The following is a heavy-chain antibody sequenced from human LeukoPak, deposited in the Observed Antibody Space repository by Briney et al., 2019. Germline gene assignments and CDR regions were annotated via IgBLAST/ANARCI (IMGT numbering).Heavy chain of an antibody. CDR3: ARVSLYCSSTSCHPGYYYYYYMDV. D-gene: IGHD2-2*01. CDR2: IYTSGST. V-gene: IGHV4-4*07. Sequence: SETLSLTCTVSGGSISSYYWSWIRQPAGKGLEWIGRIYTSGSTNYNPSLKSRVTMSVDTSKNQFSLKLSSVTAADTAVYYCARVSLYCSSTSCHPGYYYYYYMDVWGKGTTVTVSS. J-gene: IGHJ6*03. CDR1: GGSISSYY.